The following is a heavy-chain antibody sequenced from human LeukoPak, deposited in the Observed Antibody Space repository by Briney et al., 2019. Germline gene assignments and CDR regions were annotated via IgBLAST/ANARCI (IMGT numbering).Heavy chain of an antibody. Sequence: GGSLRLSCAASGFTFSSYAMSWVRQAPGKGLEWASAISGSGGTTYYADSVKGRFTISRANSKNTLYLQMNSLRAEDTAVYYCAKRRDDFHYDDHPDYMDVWGKGTTVTVSS. V-gene: IGHV3-23*01. CDR2: ISGSGGTT. CDR3: AKRRDDFHYDDHPDYMDV. D-gene: IGHD4-17*01. J-gene: IGHJ6*03. CDR1: GFTFSSYA.